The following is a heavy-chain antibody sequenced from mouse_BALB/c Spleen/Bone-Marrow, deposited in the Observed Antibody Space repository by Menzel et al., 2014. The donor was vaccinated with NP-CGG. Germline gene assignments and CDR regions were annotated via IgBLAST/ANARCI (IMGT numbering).Heavy chain of an antibody. D-gene: IGHD1-2*01. Sequence: EVKLMESGPELVKPGASVKISCKASGYSFTGYFMNWVVQSHGKSLEWIGRINPYNGDTFYNQKFKGKATLTVDKSSSTAHMELRSLASEDSAVYYCASSFITTAYYFDYWGQGTTLTVSS. J-gene: IGHJ2*01. CDR3: ASSFITTAYYFDY. CDR1: GYSFTGYF. V-gene: IGHV1-20*02. CDR2: INPYNGDT.